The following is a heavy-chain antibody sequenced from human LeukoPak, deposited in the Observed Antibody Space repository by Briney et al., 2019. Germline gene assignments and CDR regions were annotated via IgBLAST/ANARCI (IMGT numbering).Heavy chain of an antibody. J-gene: IGHJ3*02. CDR3: ARDPTGFGEAGDAFDI. V-gene: IGHV3-11*06. Sequence: PGGSLRLSSAASGFTFSDYYMSWIRQAPGKGLEWVSYTTSGSSYTNYADSVKGRFTISRDNAKNSLYPQMNSLRAEDTAVYYCARDPTGFGEAGDAFDIWGQGTMVTVSS. CDR2: TTSGSSYT. CDR1: GFTFSDYY. D-gene: IGHD3-10*01.